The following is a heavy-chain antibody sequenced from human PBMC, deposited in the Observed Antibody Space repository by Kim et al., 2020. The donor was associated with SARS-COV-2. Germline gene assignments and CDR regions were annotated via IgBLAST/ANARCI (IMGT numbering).Heavy chain of an antibody. Sequence: GESLKISCKGPRYNFTNYWINWVRQMPGKVLEWIGRIDPKDSFINYNPSFQGHVTLFVDKSVTTAYLQWSSLQASDTATFYCGGFDYGKPYFYGMDVWGQ. V-gene: IGHV5-10-1*01. CDR3: GGFDYGKPYFYGMDV. J-gene: IGHJ6*02. D-gene: IGHD3-10*01. CDR2: IDPKDSFI. CDR1: RYNFTNYW.